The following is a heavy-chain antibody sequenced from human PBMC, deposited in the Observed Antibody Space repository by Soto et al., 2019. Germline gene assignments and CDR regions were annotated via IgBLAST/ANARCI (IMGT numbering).Heavy chain of an antibody. CDR2: IYHSGSS. CDR1: GGSISTSQW. Sequence: QVQLQESGPGLVKPSGTSSLTCTVSGGSISTSQWWSWLRQPPGKGLEWIGEIYHSGSSNYNTSLKSRVTISVDKSKNQFSLKLNSVAAADTAVYYCASKTYESKGTFDYWGQGTLVTVSS. V-gene: IGHV4-4*02. CDR3: ASKTYESKGTFDY. D-gene: IGHD3-22*01. J-gene: IGHJ4*02.